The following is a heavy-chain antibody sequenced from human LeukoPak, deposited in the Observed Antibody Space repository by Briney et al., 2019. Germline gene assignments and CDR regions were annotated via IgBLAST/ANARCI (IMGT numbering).Heavy chain of an antibody. CDR2: IYHTGST. J-gene: IGHJ5*02. V-gene: IGHV4-30-2*01. D-gene: IGHD2-2*01. Sequence: AQTLSLTCDVSGGSISSGLYSWSWIRQPLGKGLEWIGYIYHTGSTYYNPSLKSRVTISVDTSKNQFSLRLSSVTAADTAVYYCARLQYCSGTSCYWFDPWGQGTLVTVSS. CDR1: GGSISSGLYS. CDR3: ARLQYCSGTSCYWFDP.